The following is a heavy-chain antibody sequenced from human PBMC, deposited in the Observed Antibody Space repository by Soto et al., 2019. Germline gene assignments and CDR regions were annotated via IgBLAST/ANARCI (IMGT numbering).Heavy chain of an antibody. J-gene: IGHJ6*02. V-gene: IGHV4-61*01. CDR2: VYHTGRT. Sequence: SETLSLTCTVSGGSFKSGSYSWSWIRQPPGKGLEWIGYVYHTGRTSYNPSLKSRVSISMDTSKNQFSLNLGSVTAADTAVYYCARVRSRYDFWSGWDGMDVWGQGTTVTVSS. CDR3: ARVRSRYDFWSGWDGMDV. CDR1: GGSFKSGSYS. D-gene: IGHD3-3*01.